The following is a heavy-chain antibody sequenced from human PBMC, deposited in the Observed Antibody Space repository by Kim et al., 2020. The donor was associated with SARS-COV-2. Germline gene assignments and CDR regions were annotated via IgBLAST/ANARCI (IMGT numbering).Heavy chain of an antibody. CDR2: T. Sequence: TNYNPSLKSRVTISVDTSKNQFSLRLSSGTAADTAVYYCARGHGDDTFDYWGQGTLVTVSS. CDR3: ARGHGDDTFDY. J-gene: IGHJ4*02. V-gene: IGHV4-34*01. D-gene: IGHD4-17*01.